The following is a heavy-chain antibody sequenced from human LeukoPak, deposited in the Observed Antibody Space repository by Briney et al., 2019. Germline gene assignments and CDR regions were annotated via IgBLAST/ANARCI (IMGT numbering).Heavy chain of an antibody. Sequence: PGGSLRLSCAASGFTFSNAWMGWVRQAPGKGLEWVGRIKSKTDGGTTDYAAPVKGRFTISRDDSKNTLYLQMNSLKTEDTAVYYCTTANSHDILTGYSYWGQGTLVTVSS. CDR2: IKSKTDGGTT. CDR3: TTANSHDILTGYSY. D-gene: IGHD3-9*01. CDR1: GFTFSNAW. J-gene: IGHJ4*02. V-gene: IGHV3-15*01.